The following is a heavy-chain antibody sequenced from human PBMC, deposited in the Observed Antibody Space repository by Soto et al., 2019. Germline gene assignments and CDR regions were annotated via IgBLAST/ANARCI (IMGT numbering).Heavy chain of an antibody. CDR2: INPSGGST. V-gene: IGHV1-46*01. CDR3: ARDGYYYDSSGYYLDY. J-gene: IGHJ4*02. Sequence: QVXLXQSGXEVXKPXASXKXXXKXXGYTFTSYYMHWVRQAPGQGLEWMGIINPSGGSTSYAQKFQGRVTMTRDTSTSTVYMELSSLRSEDTAVYYCARDGYYYDSSGYYLDYWGQGTLVTVSS. CDR1: GYTFTSYY. D-gene: IGHD3-22*01.